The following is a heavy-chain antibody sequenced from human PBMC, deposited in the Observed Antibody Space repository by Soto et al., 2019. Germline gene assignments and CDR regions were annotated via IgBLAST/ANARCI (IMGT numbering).Heavy chain of an antibody. CDR1: GGSFSGYF. D-gene: IGHD3-3*02. CDR3: ARDISGYYYGMDV. Sequence: TSETLSLTCAVYGGSFSGYFWSWVRQPPGKGLEWIGEINHSGSTKFNPSLKSRVTISLDTSKNQFSLKLYSVTAADTAVYYCARDISGYYYGMDVWGQGTTVTVS. CDR2: INHSGST. J-gene: IGHJ6*02. V-gene: IGHV4-34*01.